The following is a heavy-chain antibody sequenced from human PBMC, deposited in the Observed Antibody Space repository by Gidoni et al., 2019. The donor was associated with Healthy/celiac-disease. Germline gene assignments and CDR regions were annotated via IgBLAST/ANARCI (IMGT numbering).Heavy chain of an antibody. D-gene: IGHD3-22*01. CDR1: GGSISSDDYY. Sequence: QVQLQESGPGLVKPSQTLSLTCTVSGGSISSDDYYWSWIRQPPGKGLEWIGYIYYSGSTYYNPSLKSRVTISVDTSKNQFSLKLSSVTAADTAVYYCARGDYDSSGYQYNWFDPWGQGTLVTVSS. J-gene: IGHJ5*02. CDR3: ARGDYDSSGYQYNWFDP. CDR2: IYYSGST. V-gene: IGHV4-30-4*01.